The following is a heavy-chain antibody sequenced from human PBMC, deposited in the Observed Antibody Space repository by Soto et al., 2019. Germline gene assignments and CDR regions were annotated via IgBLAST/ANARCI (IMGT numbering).Heavy chain of an antibody. CDR3: AKGDFAYSSGWYNGMDV. Sequence: PGGSLRLSCAASGFTFSSYAMSWVRQAPGKGLEWVSAISGSGGSTYYADSVKGRFTISRDNSKNTLYLQMNSLRAEDTAVYYCAKGDFAYSSGWYNGMDVWGQGTTVTVSS. CDR1: GFTFSSYA. J-gene: IGHJ6*02. V-gene: IGHV3-23*01. D-gene: IGHD6-19*01. CDR2: ISGSGGST.